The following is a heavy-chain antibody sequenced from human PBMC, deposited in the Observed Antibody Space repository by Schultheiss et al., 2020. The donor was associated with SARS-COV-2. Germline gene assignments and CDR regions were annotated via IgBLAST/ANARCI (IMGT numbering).Heavy chain of an antibody. D-gene: IGHD2-2*01. V-gene: IGHV3-21*01. Sequence: GGSLRLSCAASGFTFSSYGMHWVRQAPGKGLEWVSSISSSSSYTNYADSVKGRFTISRDNAKNSLYLQMNSLRAEDTAVYYCASHKFVVVPAAISDAFDIWGQGTMVTVSS. CDR2: ISSSSSYT. CDR1: GFTFSSYG. CDR3: ASHKFVVVPAAISDAFDI. J-gene: IGHJ3*02.